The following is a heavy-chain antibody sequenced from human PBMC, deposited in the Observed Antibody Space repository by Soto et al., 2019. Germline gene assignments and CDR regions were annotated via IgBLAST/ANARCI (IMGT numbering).Heavy chain of an antibody. CDR1: GYTFTGYY. D-gene: IGHD3-16*01. V-gene: IGHV1-2*02. CDR3: ARAHSDLGWFDP. J-gene: IGHJ5*02. Sequence: ASVKVSCKAAGYTFTGYYMHWVRQAPGQGLEWMGWINPNSGGTNYAQKFQGRVTMTRDTSISTAYMELSRLRSDDTAVYYCARAHSDLGWFDPWGQGTLVTVSS. CDR2: INPNSGGT.